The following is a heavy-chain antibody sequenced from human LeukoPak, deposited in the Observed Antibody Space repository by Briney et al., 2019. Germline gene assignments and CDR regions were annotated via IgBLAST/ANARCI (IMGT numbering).Heavy chain of an antibody. CDR3: ATALEDYGSGSYYNRPFDY. Sequence: SETLSLTCTVSGYSISSGYYWGWIRQPPGKGLEWIGSIYYSGSTYYNPSLKSRVTISVDTSKNQFSLKLSSVTAADTAVYYCATALEDYGSGSYYNRPFDYWGQGTLVTVSS. V-gene: IGHV4-38-2*02. J-gene: IGHJ4*02. CDR1: GYSISSGYY. CDR2: IYYSGST. D-gene: IGHD3-10*01.